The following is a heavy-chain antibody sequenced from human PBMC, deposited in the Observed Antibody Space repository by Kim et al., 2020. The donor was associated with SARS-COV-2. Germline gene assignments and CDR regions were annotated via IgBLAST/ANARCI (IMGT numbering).Heavy chain of an antibody. CDR3: AKDILRQLATFDY. V-gene: IGHV3-9*01. D-gene: IGHD6-13*01. J-gene: IGHJ4*02. Sequence: YADSVKGRFTISRDNAKNSLYLQMNSLRAEDTALYYCAKDILRQLATFDYWGQGTLVTVSS.